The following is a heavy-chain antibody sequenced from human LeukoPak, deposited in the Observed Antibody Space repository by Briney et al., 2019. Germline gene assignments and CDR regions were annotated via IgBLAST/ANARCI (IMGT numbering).Heavy chain of an antibody. V-gene: IGHV4-39*07. J-gene: IGHJ6*03. CDR1: GGSISTSSYY. CDR3: ARRRRSSAWGGYYYYYMDV. D-gene: IGHD6-19*01. Sequence: SETLSLTCTVSGGSISTSSYYWVWIRQPPGKGLEWIGSFYYSGSTYYNPSLKSRVTISVDTSKNQFSLKLSSVTAADTAFYYCARRRRSSAWGGYYYYYMDVWGKGTTVTVSS. CDR2: FYYSGST.